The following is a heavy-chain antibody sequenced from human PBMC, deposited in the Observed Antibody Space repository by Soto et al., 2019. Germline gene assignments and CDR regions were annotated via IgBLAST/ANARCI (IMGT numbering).Heavy chain of an antibody. J-gene: IGHJ6*02. CDR1: GFSFNDHA. Sequence: QVHLVESGGGVVQPGRSLRLSCAASGFSFNDHAIHWVRQAPGRGLEWVALISYDGSNKYFADSVKGRFTISRDNSKNTQSLHMNGLRSEETAVYYCEREGIGARTYPYGTLDVWGQGTPATVSS. CDR3: EREGIGARTYPYGTLDV. CDR2: ISYDGSNK. V-gene: IGHV3-30-3*01. D-gene: IGHD4-17*01.